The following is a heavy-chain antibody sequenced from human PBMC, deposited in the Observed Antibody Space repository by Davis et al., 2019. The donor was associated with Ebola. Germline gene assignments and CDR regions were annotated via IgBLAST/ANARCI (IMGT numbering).Heavy chain of an antibody. CDR3: AKQWLVLELKDY. J-gene: IGHJ4*02. Sequence: GESLKISCEGTGFTFSSYAMSWVRQAPGKGLEWVSGIGGSDGSTYYADSVKGRFTISRDNSKNTLYLQMNSLRAEDTAVYYCAKQWLVLELKDYWGQGTLVTVSS. CDR1: GFTFSSYA. CDR2: IGGSDGST. V-gene: IGHV3-23*01. D-gene: IGHD6-19*01.